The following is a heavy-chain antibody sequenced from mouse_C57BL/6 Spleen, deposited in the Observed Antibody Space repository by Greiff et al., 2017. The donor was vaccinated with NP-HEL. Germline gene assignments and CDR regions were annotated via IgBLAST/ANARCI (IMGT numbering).Heavy chain of an antibody. V-gene: IGHV1-69*01. CDR3: ARGGYGGFDV. J-gene: IGHJ1*03. D-gene: IGHD3-1*01. Sequence: QVQLQQPGAELVMPGASVKLSCKASGYTFTSYWMHWVKQRPGQGLEWIGEIDPSDSYTNYNQKFKGKSTLTVDKSSSTAYMQLSSLTSEDSAVYYCARGGYGGFDVWGTGTTVTVSS. CDR2: IDPSDSYT. CDR1: GYTFTSYW.